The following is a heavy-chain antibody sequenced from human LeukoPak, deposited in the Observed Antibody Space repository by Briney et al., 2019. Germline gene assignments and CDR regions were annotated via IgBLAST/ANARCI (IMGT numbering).Heavy chain of an antibody. Sequence: PGGSLRLSCAASGFIFSNYEMKLGRPAPGEGVGWVSYSSDSGSTIYYADSVKGRFTISRDNAKKSLYLQMNSLRVEDTAVYYCARADFRYYFDYWGQGTLVTVSS. D-gene: IGHD3-3*01. CDR3: ARADFRYYFDY. CDR1: GFIFSNYE. CDR2: SSDSGSTI. V-gene: IGHV3-48*03. J-gene: IGHJ4*02.